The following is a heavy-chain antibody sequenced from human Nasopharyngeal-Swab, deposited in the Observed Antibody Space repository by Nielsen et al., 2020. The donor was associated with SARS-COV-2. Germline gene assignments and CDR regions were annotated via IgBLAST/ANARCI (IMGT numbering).Heavy chain of an antibody. CDR3: AGLAAHGYFYYYYGMDV. D-gene: IGHD6-6*01. Sequence: WIRQPPGKGLEWIGSVYCGGNTYYNPSLKSRVTISVDTPKNQFSLKLASVTAADTAVYYCAGLAAHGYFYYYYGMDVWGQGTTVTVSS. V-gene: IGHV4-39*01. J-gene: IGHJ6*02. CDR2: VYCGGNT.